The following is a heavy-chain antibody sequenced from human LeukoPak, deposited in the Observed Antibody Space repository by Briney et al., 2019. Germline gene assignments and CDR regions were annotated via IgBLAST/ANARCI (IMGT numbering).Heavy chain of an antibody. Sequence: SETLSLTCSVSGGSISSYYWSWIRQPAGKGLEWIGRIYTSGSTNYNPSLKSRVTMSIDTSKNQFSLKLSSVTAADTAVYYCARAGVMYNWFDPWGQGTLVTVSS. D-gene: IGHD3-16*01. CDR3: ARAGVMYNWFDP. CDR2: IYTSGST. CDR1: GGSISSYY. V-gene: IGHV4-4*07. J-gene: IGHJ5*02.